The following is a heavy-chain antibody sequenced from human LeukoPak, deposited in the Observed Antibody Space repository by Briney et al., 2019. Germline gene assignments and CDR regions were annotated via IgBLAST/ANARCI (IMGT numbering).Heavy chain of an antibody. V-gene: IGHV1-69*04. Sequence: GSSVKVSCKASGGTFSSYAISWVRQAPGQGLEWMGRIIPIIGIANYAQKFQGRVTITADKSTSTAYMELSSLRSEDTAVYYCARDDYDSSGYYYYYGMDVWGQGTTVTVSS. D-gene: IGHD3-22*01. CDR3: ARDDYDSSGYYYYYGMDV. CDR2: IIPIIGIA. J-gene: IGHJ6*02. CDR1: GGTFSSYA.